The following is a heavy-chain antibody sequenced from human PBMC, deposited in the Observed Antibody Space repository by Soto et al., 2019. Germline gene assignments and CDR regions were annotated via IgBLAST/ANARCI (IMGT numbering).Heavy chain of an antibody. V-gene: IGHV1-69*01. Sequence: QVQLVQSGAEVKKPGSSVKVSCKASGGTFSSYAISWVRQAPGQGLEWMGGIIPIFGTANYAQKFQGRVTITADESTSTAYMELSSLRSEDTDVYYCARDGVERTEEREEYGMDVWGQGTTVTVSS. D-gene: IGHD1-1*01. CDR2: IIPIFGTA. J-gene: IGHJ6*02. CDR1: GGTFSSYA. CDR3: ARDGVERTEEREEYGMDV.